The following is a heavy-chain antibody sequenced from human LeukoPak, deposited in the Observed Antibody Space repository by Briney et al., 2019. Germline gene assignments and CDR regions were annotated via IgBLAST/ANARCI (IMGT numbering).Heavy chain of an antibody. D-gene: IGHD4-17*01. J-gene: IGHJ4*02. CDR1: GFTFSSYS. Sequence: GGSLRLSCAASGFTFSSYSMNWVRQAPGKGLEWVSSISSSSSYIYYADSVKGRFTISRDNAKNSLYLQMNSLRAEDTAVYYCAREITVTTLIDYWGQGTLVTVSS. CDR2: ISSSSSYI. CDR3: AREITVTTLIDY. V-gene: IGHV3-21*01.